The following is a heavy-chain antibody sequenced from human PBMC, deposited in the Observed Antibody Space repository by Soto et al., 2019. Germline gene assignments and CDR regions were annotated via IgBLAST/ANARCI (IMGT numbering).Heavy chain of an antibody. CDR2: ISWDGGST. V-gene: IGHV3-43*01. CDR3: AKGGYSYGHRWFDP. J-gene: IGHJ5*02. D-gene: IGHD5-18*01. CDR1: GFTFDDYT. Sequence: GGSLRLSCAASGFTFDDYTMHWVRQAPGKGLEWVSLISWDGGSTYYADSGKGRFAISRDNSKNSLYLQMNSLRTEDTALYYCAKGGYSYGHRWFDPWGQGTLVTVSS.